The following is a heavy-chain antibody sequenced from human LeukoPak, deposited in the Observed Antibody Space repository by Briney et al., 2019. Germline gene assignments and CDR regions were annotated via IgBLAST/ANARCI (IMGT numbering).Heavy chain of an antibody. D-gene: IGHD2-2*01. CDR1: GFTFSSYA. CDR3: AKGPLGYCSSTSCFWGMDV. CDR2: ISGSGGST. Sequence: GGSLRLSCAASGFTFSSYAMSWVRQAPGKGLEWVSAISGSGGSTYYADSVKGRFTISRDNSKNTLYLQMNSLRAEDTAVYYCAKGPLGYCSSTSCFWGMDVWGQGTTVTVSS. J-gene: IGHJ6*02. V-gene: IGHV3-23*01.